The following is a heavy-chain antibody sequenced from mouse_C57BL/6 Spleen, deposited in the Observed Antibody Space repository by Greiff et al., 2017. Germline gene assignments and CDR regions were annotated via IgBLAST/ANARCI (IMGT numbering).Heavy chain of an antibody. CDR1: GYAFSSSW. D-gene: IGHD2-1*01. CDR3: ARPVTTRAMDY. CDR2: IYPGDGDP. Sequence: VQLQQSGPELVKPGASVKISCKASGYAFSSSWMNWVKQRPGKGLEWIGRIYPGDGDPNYNGKFKGKATLTADKSSSTAYMQLSSLTSEDSAVYFCARPVTTRAMDYWGQGTSVTVSS. V-gene: IGHV1-82*01. J-gene: IGHJ4*01.